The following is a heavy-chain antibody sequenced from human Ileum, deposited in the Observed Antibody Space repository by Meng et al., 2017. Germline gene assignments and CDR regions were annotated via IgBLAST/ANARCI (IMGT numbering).Heavy chain of an antibody. CDR3: ARDHGSLNWFDP. CDR1: GFTFSDYY. V-gene: IGHV3-11*04. D-gene: IGHD6-25*01. CDR2: VSPTSGSL. J-gene: IGHJ5*02. Sequence: QVQLVESGGGLVQAGGSLRLSCAASGFTFSDYYMTWIRQPPGQGLEWLASVSPTSGSLYFADSVKGRFSISRDNAKNSVSLQMTRLRVEDTAVYYCARDHGSLNWFDPWGQGTLVTVSS.